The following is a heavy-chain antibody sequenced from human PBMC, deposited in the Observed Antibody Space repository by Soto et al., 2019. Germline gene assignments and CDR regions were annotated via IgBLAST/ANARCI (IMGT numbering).Heavy chain of an antibody. Sequence: SLRLSCAASGFTFSTYAVHWVRQAPGKGLEWVAVISYDVNKKYYADSVKGRFTISRDNSKNMLYLLMDSLRAEDTAVYYCARGLEAYYYYGMDVWGQGTTVTVSS. CDR3: ARGLEAYYYYGMDV. V-gene: IGHV3-30-3*01. CDR2: ISYDVNKK. J-gene: IGHJ6*02. D-gene: IGHD1-1*01. CDR1: GFTFSTYA.